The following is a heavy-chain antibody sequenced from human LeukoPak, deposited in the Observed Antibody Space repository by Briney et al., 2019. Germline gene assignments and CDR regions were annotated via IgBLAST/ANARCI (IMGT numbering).Heavy chain of an antibody. CDR3: ARDGSTTSSTGMFSVYYYYYYMDV. Sequence: GGSLRLSCAASGFTFSSYGMHWVRQAPGKGLEWVAFIRYDGSNKCYTDSVKGRFTISRDNSKNTLYLQMNSLRVEDTAVYYCARDGSTTSSTGMFSVYYYYYYMDVWGKGTTVTVSS. V-gene: IGHV3-30*02. D-gene: IGHD2-2*01. CDR1: GFTFSSYG. CDR2: IRYDGSNK. J-gene: IGHJ6*03.